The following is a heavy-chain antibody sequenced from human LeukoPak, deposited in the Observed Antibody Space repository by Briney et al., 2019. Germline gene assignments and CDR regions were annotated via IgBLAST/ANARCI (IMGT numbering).Heavy chain of an antibody. CDR2: ISYDGSNK. CDR3: ARDFRDYYYGMDV. CDR1: GFTFSSYA. J-gene: IGHJ6*02. V-gene: IGHV3-30*04. Sequence: GGSLRLSCAASGFTFSSYAMHWVRQAPGKGLEWVAVISYDGSNKYYADSVKGRFTISRDNSKNTLYLQMNSLTAEDTALYYCARDFRDYYYGMDVWCQGTTVTVSS.